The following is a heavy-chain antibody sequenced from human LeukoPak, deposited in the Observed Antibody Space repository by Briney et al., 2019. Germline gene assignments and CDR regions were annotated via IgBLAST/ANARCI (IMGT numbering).Heavy chain of an antibody. D-gene: IGHD3-22*01. J-gene: IGHJ4*02. CDR1: GFTFSSYA. Sequence: GGSLRLSCAASGFTFSSYAMSWVRQAPGKGLEWVPAISGSGGSTYYADSVKGRFTISRDNSKNTLYLQMNSLRAEDTAVYYCAKDLRSLTMIVVALFDYWGQGTLVTVSS. CDR2: ISGSGGST. CDR3: AKDLRSLTMIVVALFDY. V-gene: IGHV3-23*01.